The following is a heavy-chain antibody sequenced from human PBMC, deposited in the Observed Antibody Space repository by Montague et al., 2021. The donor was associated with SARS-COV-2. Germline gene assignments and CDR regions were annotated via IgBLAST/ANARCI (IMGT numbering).Heavy chain of an antibody. CDR1: GTSLSGYY. J-gene: IGHJ6*03. CDR2: INHGGST. CDR3: ARLRDGVVPSPILGVGPYYSYYYMDV. V-gene: IGHV4-34*01. D-gene: IGHD3-10*01. Sequence: SETLSLTCAVHGTSLSGYYWNWTRQPPGKGLGWIGEINHGGSTKYSPSLKSRLTISADTSKNQFSLKLTSVAAADTAVYYCARLRDGVVPSPILGVGPYYSYYYMDVWGRGTTVTVSS.